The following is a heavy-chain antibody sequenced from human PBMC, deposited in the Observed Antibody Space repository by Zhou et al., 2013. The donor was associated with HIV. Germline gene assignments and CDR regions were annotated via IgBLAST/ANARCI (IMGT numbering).Heavy chain of an antibody. CDR1: GYTLANLA. V-gene: IGHV1-24*01. CDR3: ATIPHLTGSTVDMTAIGGGDY. Sequence: QVQLLQSGAEVKPPGASVKVSCKVVGYTLANLAIHWVRQPPGQGLEWMGGFDPEDVMTLYAQKFEGRVTLTQDASSDTAYMSMSGLTSDDTAVYYCATIPHLTGSTVDMTAIGGGDYWGRGTPVTVSS. J-gene: IGHJ4*02. D-gene: IGHD3-16*01. CDR2: FDPEDVMT.